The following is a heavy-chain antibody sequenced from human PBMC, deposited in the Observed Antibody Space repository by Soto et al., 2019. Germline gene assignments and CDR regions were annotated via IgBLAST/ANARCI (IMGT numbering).Heavy chain of an antibody. CDR2: ISWNSGSI. CDR1: GFTFDDYA. V-gene: IGHV3-9*01. CDR3: AKAAQIGWYPDY. D-gene: IGHD6-19*01. J-gene: IGHJ4*02. Sequence: EVRLVESGGGLVQPGRSLRLSCAASGFTFDDYAMHWVRQAPGKGLEWVSGISWNSGSIGYADSVKGRFTISRDNAKNSLYLQMSSLRAEDTALYYCAKAAQIGWYPDYWGQGTLVTVSS.